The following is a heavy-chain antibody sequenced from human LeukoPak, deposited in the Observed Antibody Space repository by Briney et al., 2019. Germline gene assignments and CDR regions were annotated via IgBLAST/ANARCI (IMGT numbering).Heavy chain of an antibody. CDR2: MYYSGST. V-gene: IGHV4-30-4*01. Sequence: SQTLSLTCTVSGGSISSGDYYWRWIRQPPGKGLEWIAYMYYSGSTYYNPSLKSRVTMSADTSKNQLSLKLSSVTAADTAVYYCARPYYYDSRIDPWGQGILVTVSS. CDR1: GGSISSGDYY. D-gene: IGHD3-22*01. CDR3: ARPYYYDSRIDP. J-gene: IGHJ5*02.